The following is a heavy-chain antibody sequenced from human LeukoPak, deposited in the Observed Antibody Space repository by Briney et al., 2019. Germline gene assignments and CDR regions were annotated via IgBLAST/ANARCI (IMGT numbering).Heavy chain of an antibody. CDR3: ATALTYYYTSGSYYYDAFDI. CDR2: ISAYNGNT. CDR1: GYTFTSYG. J-gene: IGHJ3*02. D-gene: IGHD3-10*01. V-gene: IGHV1-18*01. Sequence: ASVKVSCKAFGYTFTSYGISWVRQAPGQGLEGMGWISAYNGNTNYAQKLQGRVTMTTDTSTSTAYMELRSLRSDDTAVYYCATALTYYYTSGSYYYDAFDIWGQGTMVTVSS.